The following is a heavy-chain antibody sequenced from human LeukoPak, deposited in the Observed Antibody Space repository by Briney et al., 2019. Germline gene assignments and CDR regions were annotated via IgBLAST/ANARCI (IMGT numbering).Heavy chain of an antibody. V-gene: IGHV6-1*01. CDR3: AREGWGPTSFDS. CDR2: TYYRSKWVN. CDR1: GDSVSSTRAS. Sequence: SQTLSLTCAIFGDSVSSTRASWSWIRQSPSSGLQWLGRTYYRSKWVNDYAVSVKSRITITPDTSGNQFYLHLNSVTPEDTAVYYCAREGWGPTSFDSWGQGTLVTVSS. J-gene: IGHJ4*02. D-gene: IGHD3-16*01.